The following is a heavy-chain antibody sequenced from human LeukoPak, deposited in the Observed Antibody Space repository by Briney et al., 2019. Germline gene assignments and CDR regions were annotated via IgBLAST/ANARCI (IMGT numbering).Heavy chain of an antibody. CDR3: ARDPYSGNYGNYYYYYMDV. D-gene: IGHD1-26*01. CDR1: GFTFSSYS. V-gene: IGHV3-21*01. J-gene: IGHJ6*03. CDR2: ISSSSSYI. Sequence: PGGSLRLSCAASGFTFSSYSMNWVRQAPGKGLEWVSSISSSSSYIYYADSVKGRFTISRDNAKNSLYLQMNSLGPEDTAVYYCARDPYSGNYGNYYYYYMDVWSKGTTVTISS.